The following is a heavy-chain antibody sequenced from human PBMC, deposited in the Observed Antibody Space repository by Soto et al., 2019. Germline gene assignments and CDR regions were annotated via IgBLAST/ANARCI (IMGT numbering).Heavy chain of an antibody. Sequence: SQTLSLTCAVYGGSFSGFYWSWIRQPPGKGLEWIGEINHSGSTNYNPSLKSRVTISVDTSKNQFSLKLSSVTAADTAVYYCARVTYYDILTGYYATDYFDYWGQGTLVTVSS. CDR3: ARVTYYDILTGYYATDYFDY. CDR1: GGSFSGFY. V-gene: IGHV4-34*01. CDR2: INHSGST. D-gene: IGHD3-9*01. J-gene: IGHJ4*02.